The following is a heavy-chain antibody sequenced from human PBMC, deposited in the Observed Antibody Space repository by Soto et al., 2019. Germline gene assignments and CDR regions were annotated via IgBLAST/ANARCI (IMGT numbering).Heavy chain of an antibody. CDR2: ISSSVSTI. J-gene: IGHJ3*02. CDR3: ATYSTGYLYDAFDI. D-gene: IGHD3-22*01. Sequence: XGSLRLSCAACGFTFSSYEKNGVRQAPGKGLEWVSYISSSVSTIYYADSVKGRFTISRDNAKNSLYLQMNSLRAEDTAVYYCATYSTGYLYDAFDIWGQRTMVTVSS. CDR1: GFTFSSYE. V-gene: IGHV3-48*03.